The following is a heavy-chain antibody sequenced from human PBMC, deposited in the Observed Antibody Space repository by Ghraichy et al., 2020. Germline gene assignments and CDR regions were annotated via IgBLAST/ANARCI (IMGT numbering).Heavy chain of an antibody. CDR2: IYDSGTT. D-gene: IGHD3-22*01. CDR3: ARPAHLSSGHARAFDI. J-gene: IGHJ3*02. CDR1: GGSTSSYY. V-gene: IGHV4-59*01. Sequence: SETLSLTCTVSGGSTSSYYWSWIRQSPGKGLEWIGYIYDSGTTNYNPSLKSRVTMSVYTSKNQFSLKMSSVTAADTAVYYCARPAHLSSGHARAFDIWGQGTMVTVSS.